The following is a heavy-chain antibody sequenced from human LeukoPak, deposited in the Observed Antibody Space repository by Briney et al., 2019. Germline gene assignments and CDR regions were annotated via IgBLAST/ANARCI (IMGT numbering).Heavy chain of an antibody. Sequence: SETLSLTCTVSGGSISSYCWSWIRQTAGKGLEWIGQIYSDGNTNYNPSLKSRVTMSVDTSRNQVSLKLRSVSAADTAVYHCARDPSYRSGWYDCWGQGTLVTVSS. J-gene: IGHJ4*02. CDR1: GGSISSYC. V-gene: IGHV4-4*07. D-gene: IGHD6-19*01. CDR2: IYSDGNT. CDR3: ARDPSYRSGWYDC.